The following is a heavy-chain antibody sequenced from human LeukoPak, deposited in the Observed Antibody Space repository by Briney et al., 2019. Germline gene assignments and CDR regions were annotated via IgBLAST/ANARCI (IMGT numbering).Heavy chain of an antibody. CDR2: ISRSSSAI. Sequence: GGSLRLSCAASGFTFSSYSMNWVRQAPGEGLEWVSYISRSSSAIFYADSVKGRFTISRDNAKNSLYLQVNSLRAEDTAVYYCATSGYDYGYFDYWGQGTLVTVSS. V-gene: IGHV3-48*01. J-gene: IGHJ4*02. CDR1: GFTFSSYS. CDR3: ATSGYDYGYFDY. D-gene: IGHD5-12*01.